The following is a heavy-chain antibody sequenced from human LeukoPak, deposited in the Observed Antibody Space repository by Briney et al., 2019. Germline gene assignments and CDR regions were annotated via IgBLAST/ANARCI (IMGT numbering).Heavy chain of an antibody. V-gene: IGHV3-11*05. CDR1: GFTFSDYY. D-gene: IGHD6-19*01. CDR2: ISSTSSYI. J-gene: IGHJ4*02. Sequence: PGGSLRLSCAASGFTFSDYYMSWIRQAPGKGLEWVSFISSTSSYIEDADSVKGRFTISRDNAKKSLYLQMNSLRAEDTAVYYCARDSSGWSVDYWGQGTLVTVSS. CDR3: ARDSSGWSVDY.